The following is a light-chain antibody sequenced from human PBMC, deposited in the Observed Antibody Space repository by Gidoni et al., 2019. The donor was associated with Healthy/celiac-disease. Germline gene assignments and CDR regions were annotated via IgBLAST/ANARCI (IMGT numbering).Light chain of an antibody. CDR3: MQALQTPFT. V-gene: IGKV2-28*01. CDR2: WGS. CDR1: QSLLHSNGYNY. J-gene: IGKJ3*01. Sequence: DLVMTQSPLSLPVTPGEPASISCRSSQSLLHSNGYNYLDWYLQKPGQSPQLLIYWGSNRASGGPDRFSGSGSGTDVTLKISRVEAEDVGVYYCMQALQTPFTFGPGTKVDIK.